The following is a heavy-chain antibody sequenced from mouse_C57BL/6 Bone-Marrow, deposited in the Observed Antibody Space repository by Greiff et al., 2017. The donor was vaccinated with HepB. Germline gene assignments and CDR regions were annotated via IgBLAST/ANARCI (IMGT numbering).Heavy chain of an antibody. CDR2: IDPENGDT. J-gene: IGHJ2*01. CDR3: TTSYYGPHFDY. Sequence: EVQRVESGAELVRPGASVKLSCTASGFNIKDDYMHWVKQRPEQGLEWIGWIDPENGDTEYASKFQGKATITADTSSNTAYLQLSSLTSEDTGVYYCTTSYYGPHFDYWGQGTTLTVSS. D-gene: IGHD1-2*01. V-gene: IGHV14-4*01. CDR1: GFNIKDDY.